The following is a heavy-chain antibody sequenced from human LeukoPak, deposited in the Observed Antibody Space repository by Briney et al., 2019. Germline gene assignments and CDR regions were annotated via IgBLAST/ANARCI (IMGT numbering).Heavy chain of an antibody. V-gene: IGHV4-30-4*02. J-gene: IGHJ4*02. CDR2: IYYSGST. CDR3: ARVKNSGSYPRTPYYFDY. CDR1: GGSISSGDYY. Sequence: SETLSLTCTVSGGSISSGDYYWSWIRQPPGKGLEWIGYIYYSGSTYYNPSLKSRVTISVDTSKNQFSLKLSSVTAADTAVYYCARVKNSGSYPRTPYYFDYWGQGTLVTVSS. D-gene: IGHD1-26*01.